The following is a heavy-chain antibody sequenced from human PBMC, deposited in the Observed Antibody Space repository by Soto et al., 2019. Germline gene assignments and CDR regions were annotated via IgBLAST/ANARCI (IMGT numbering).Heavy chain of an antibody. CDR3: ASGAAGTYLDY. D-gene: IGHD6-13*01. CDR2: INHSGST. CDR1: GGSFSGYY. J-gene: IGHJ4*02. V-gene: IGHV4-34*01. Sequence: SETLSLTCAVYGGSFSGYYWSWIRQPPGRGLEWIGEINHSGSTNYNPSLKSRVTISVDTSKNQFSLKLSSVTAADTAVYYCASGAAGTYLDYWGQGTLVT.